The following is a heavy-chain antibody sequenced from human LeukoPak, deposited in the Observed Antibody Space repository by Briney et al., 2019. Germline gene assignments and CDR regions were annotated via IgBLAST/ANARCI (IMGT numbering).Heavy chain of an antibody. CDR2: IYTSGST. J-gene: IGHJ4*02. CDR3: ARDVGSGWYQSYYFDY. D-gene: IGHD6-19*01. Sequence: PSQTLSLTCTVSGGSISSGGYYWSWIRQPAGKGLEWIGHIYTSGSTNYNPSLKSRVTISVDTSKNQFSLKLSSVTAADTAVYYCARDVGSGWYQSYYFDYWGQGTLVTVSS. V-gene: IGHV4-61*09. CDR1: GGSISSGGYY.